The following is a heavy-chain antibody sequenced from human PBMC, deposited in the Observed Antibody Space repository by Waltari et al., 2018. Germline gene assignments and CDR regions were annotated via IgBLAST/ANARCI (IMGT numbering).Heavy chain of an antibody. Sequence: QITLKESGPTLVKPTQTLTLTCTFSGFSLSTSGVGVGWIRQPPGKALEWLELIYWNDDKRYRPSQKSRLTITKDTTKNQVVLTMTNMDPVETATYYCAHRGGSYYFDYWGQGTLVTVSS. CDR3: AHRGGSYYFDY. D-gene: IGHD1-26*01. CDR1: GFSLSTSGVG. CDR2: IYWNDDK. V-gene: IGHV2-5*01. J-gene: IGHJ4*02.